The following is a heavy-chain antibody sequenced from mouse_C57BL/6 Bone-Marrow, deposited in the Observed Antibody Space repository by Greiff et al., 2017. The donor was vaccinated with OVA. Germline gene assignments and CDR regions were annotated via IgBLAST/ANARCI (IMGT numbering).Heavy chain of an antibody. Sequence: VQLVESGPELAKPGASVKISCKASGYAFSSSWMHWVKQRPGQGLEWIGRIYPGDGDTKYNGKFKGKATLTADKSSSTAYMQLSSLTSEDTAVYSWDRHDDGYYASYLDHWGQGNTLTVS. CDR1: GYAFSSSW. CDR3: DRHDDGYYASYLDH. CDR2: IYPGDGDT. J-gene: IGHJ2*01. D-gene: IGHD2-3*01. V-gene: IGHV1-82*01.